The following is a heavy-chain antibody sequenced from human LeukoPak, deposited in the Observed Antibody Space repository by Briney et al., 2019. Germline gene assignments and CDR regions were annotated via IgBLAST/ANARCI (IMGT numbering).Heavy chain of an antibody. V-gene: IGHV3-15*01. Sequence: GGSLRLSCAASGFTFSNAWMSWVRQAPGKGLEWVGRIKSKTDGGTADYAAPVKGRFTISRDDSKNTLYLQMNSLKTEDTAVYYCTTLSITMIVVVSIVSAFDIWGQGTMVTVSS. CDR2: IKSKTDGGTA. CDR3: TTLSITMIVVVSIVSAFDI. J-gene: IGHJ3*02. CDR1: GFTFSNAW. D-gene: IGHD3-22*01.